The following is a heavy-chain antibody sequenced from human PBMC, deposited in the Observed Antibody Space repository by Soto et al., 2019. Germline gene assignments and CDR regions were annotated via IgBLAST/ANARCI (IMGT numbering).Heavy chain of an antibody. CDR1: GYTFTSYG. CDR2: ISAYNGNT. J-gene: IGHJ6*02. Sequence: ASVKVSCKASGYTFTSYGISWVRQAPGQGLEWMGWISAYNGNTNYAQELQGRVTMTTDTSTSTAYMELRSLRSDDTAVYYCATWAAGYSYGYYYYGMDVWGRGTTVTISS. V-gene: IGHV1-18*01. CDR3: ATWAAGYSYGYYYYGMDV. D-gene: IGHD5-18*01.